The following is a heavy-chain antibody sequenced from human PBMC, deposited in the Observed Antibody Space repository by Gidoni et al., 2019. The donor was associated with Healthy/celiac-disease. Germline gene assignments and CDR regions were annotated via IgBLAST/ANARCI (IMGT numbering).Heavy chain of an antibody. CDR2: IDHRGSS. J-gene: IGHJ3*01. CDR1: GYSISSGDY. V-gene: IGHV4-38-2*02. Sequence: QVQLQESGPGLVKPSETLSLTCTVSGYSISSGDYWGWIRQPPGKALEWIGSIDHRGSSYDDPSLKSRVTISVDASKTQFSLKLSLVTAADTALYYCARDWCISIIVPLSHSFDFWGQGTMVTVSS. D-gene: IGHD3-22*01. CDR3: ARDWCISIIVPLSHSFDF.